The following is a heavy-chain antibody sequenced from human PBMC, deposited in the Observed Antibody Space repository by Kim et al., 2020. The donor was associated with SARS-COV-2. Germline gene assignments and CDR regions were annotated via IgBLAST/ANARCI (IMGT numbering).Heavy chain of an antibody. J-gene: IGHJ3*02. V-gene: IGHV1-18*01. D-gene: IGHD3-9*01. CDR2: ISAYNGNT. Sequence: ASVKVSCKASGYTFTSYGISWVRQAPGQGLEWMGWISAYNGNTNYAQKLQGRVTMTTDTSTSTAYMELRSLRSDDTAVYYCAGDGVLRYFDWQDAFDIWGQGTMVTVSS. CDR3: AGDGVLRYFDWQDAFDI. CDR1: GYTFTSYG.